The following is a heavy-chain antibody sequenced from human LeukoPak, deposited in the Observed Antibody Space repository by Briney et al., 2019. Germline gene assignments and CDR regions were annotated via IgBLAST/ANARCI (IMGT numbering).Heavy chain of an antibody. CDR2: IYYSGST. V-gene: IGHV4-30-4*08. J-gene: IGHJ4*02. D-gene: IGHD5-24*01. CDR1: GGSISSYY. Sequence: ASETLSLTCTVSGGSISSYYWSWIRQPPGKGLEWIGYIYYSGSTYYNPSLKSRVTISVDTSKNQFSLKLSSVTAADTAVYYCAREVATIWRYFDYWGQGTLVTVSS. CDR3: AREVATIWRYFDY.